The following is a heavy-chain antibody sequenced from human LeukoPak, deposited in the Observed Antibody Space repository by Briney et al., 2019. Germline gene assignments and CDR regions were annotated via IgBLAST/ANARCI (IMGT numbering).Heavy chain of an antibody. D-gene: IGHD5-24*01. CDR2: ISVYNGNT. CDR3: ARVLSSSHPDGYYYYYYMDV. CDR1: GYTFSGYG. V-gene: IGHV1-18*01. J-gene: IGHJ6*03. Sequence: GASVKVSCKASGYTFSGYGITWVRQAPGQGLEWMGWISVYNGNTNYAQKAQGRVTMTTDTSTSTAYMEMRSLRSDDTAVYYCARVLSSSHPDGYYYYYYMDVWGTGTTVTVSS.